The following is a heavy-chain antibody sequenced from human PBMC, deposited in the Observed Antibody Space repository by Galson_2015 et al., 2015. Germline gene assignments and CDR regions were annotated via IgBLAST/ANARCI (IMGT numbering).Heavy chain of an antibody. CDR1: GFTFSSYS. CDR2: ISSSSSYI. Sequence: SLRLSCAASGFTFSSYSMNWVRQAPGKGLEWVSSISSSSSYIYYADSVKGRFTISRDNAKNSLYLQMNSLRAEDTAVYYCARQIQRISSSGYWGQGTLVTVSS. V-gene: IGHV3-21*01. J-gene: IGHJ4*02. D-gene: IGHD5-18*01. CDR3: ARQIQRISSSGY.